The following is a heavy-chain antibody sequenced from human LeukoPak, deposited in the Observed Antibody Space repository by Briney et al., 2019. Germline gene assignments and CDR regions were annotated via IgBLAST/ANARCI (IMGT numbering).Heavy chain of an antibody. CDR1: GFTFSSYA. J-gene: IGHJ4*02. V-gene: IGHV3-30*02. D-gene: IGHD6-19*01. Sequence: PGGSLRLSCAASGFTFSSYAMHWVRQAPGKGLEWVAFIRYDGSNKYYADSVKGRFIISRDNARNSLYLQTNSLRAEDTAMYYCLMFTNGWNWGQGTLVTVSS. CDR2: IRYDGSNK. CDR3: LMFTNGWN.